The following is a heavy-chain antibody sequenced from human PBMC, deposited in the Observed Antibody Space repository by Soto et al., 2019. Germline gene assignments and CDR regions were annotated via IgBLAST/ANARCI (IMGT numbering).Heavy chain of an antibody. Sequence: QLQLQESGPGLVKPSETLSLICTVSGGSVSSSSYYWGWVRQPPGKGLEWIGSVYYGGSTYYNPSLESRVTISVDKSKNQFSLKLMSLSAADTAVYYCGRLEGLATISYYFDYWGQGALVTVSS. J-gene: IGHJ4*02. CDR2: VYYGGST. CDR3: GRLEGLATISYYFDY. D-gene: IGHD3-9*01. V-gene: IGHV4-39*01. CDR1: GGSVSSSSYY.